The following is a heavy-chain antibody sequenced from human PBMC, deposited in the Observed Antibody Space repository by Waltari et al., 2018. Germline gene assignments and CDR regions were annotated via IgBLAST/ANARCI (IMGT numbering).Heavy chain of an antibody. J-gene: IGHJ1*01. CDR2: VDPEDGET. CDR1: GYSFTDQF. V-gene: IGHV1-69-2*01. CDR3: MTLPIFGLVIKNY. D-gene: IGHD3-3*01. Sequence: VHLTQSGAEVKQPGATAQISCKAYGYSFTDQFLHWGRQAPGKGPEWIGRVDPEDGETTLAEKFEGRVTITADTSTDTAYMDLSRLRSEDTALYYCMTLPIFGLVIKNYWGQGTLVTVSS.